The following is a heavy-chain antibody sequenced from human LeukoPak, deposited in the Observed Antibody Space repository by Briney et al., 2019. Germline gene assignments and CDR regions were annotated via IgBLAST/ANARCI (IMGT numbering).Heavy chain of an antibody. CDR2: INPNSGGT. CDR1: GYTFTGYY. Sequence: GASVKVSCKASGYTFTGYYMHWVRQAPGQGLEWMGWINPNSGGTNYAQKFQGRVTMTRDTSISTAYMELSRLRSDDTAVYYCARHRRDCSGGSCYLYYYYYMDVWGKGTTVTISS. D-gene: IGHD2-15*01. J-gene: IGHJ6*03. V-gene: IGHV1-2*02. CDR3: ARHRRDCSGGSCYLYYYYYMDV.